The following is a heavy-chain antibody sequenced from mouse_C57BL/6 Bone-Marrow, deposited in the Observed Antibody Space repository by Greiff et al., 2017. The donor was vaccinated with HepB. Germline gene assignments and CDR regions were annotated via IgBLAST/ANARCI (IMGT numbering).Heavy chain of an antibody. D-gene: IGHD2-4*01. CDR1: GFTFSSYA. CDR3: ARIYYDYGDV. V-gene: IGHV5-4*03. CDR2: ISDGGSYT. J-gene: IGHJ1*03. Sequence: EVNVVESGGGLVKPGGSLKLSCAASGFTFSSYAMSWVRQTPEKRLEWVATISDGGSYTYYPDNVKGRFTISRDNAKNNLYLQMSHLKSEDTAMYYCARIYYDYGDVWGTGTTVTVSS.